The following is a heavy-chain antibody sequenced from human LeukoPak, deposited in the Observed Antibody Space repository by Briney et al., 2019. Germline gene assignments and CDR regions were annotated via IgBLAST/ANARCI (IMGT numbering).Heavy chain of an antibody. V-gene: IGHV3-7*01. J-gene: IGHJ6*03. D-gene: IGHD7-27*01. CDR1: GFTFSSYW. CDR3: ASDFNWGLFYYDYMDV. CDR2: IKLEGSEK. Sequence: RGSLRPSCAASGFTFSSYWMSWVRQAPGKGLRWVANIKLEGSEKNYVDSVKGRFTISRDNAKNTLYRQMNSLRSEDTAVYYCASDFNWGLFYYDYMDVWGKGTTVTVSS.